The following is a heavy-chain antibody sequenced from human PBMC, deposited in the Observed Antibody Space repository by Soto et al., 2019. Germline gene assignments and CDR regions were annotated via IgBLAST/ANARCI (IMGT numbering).Heavy chain of an antibody. Sequence: PSGTVSLTCAVYGGSFSGYYWSWIRQPPVTGLEWIGDINNRGRPNYNPSLKGRVTISVDTSKNQFSLKLTSVTAADTAVYYCARSVVVPAASGTYYYYYAIPARGQGTTVT. D-gene: IGHD2-2*01. CDR1: GGSFSGYY. CDR2: INNRGRP. CDR3: ARSVVVPAASGTYYYYYAIPA. J-gene: IGHJ6*02. V-gene: IGHV4-34*01.